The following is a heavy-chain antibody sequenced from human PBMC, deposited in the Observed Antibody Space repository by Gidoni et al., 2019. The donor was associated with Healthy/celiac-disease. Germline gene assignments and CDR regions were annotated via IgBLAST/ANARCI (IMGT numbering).Heavy chain of an antibody. CDR1: GYTFTSYG. J-gene: IGHJ4*02. CDR3: ARGPPNPITTKSYYLSGYPPFDY. D-gene: IGHD3-22*01. CDR2: SSAYNGHT. Sequence: QVQLVQSGAEVQKPGASVKVSCKASGYTFTSYGISWVRQAPGQGLEWMGESSAYNGHTNYAQKLQGRFTMTTDTSPSTAYMELRSLRSDDTAVYYCARGPPNPITTKSYYLSGYPPFDYWGQGTLVTVSS. V-gene: IGHV1-18*01.